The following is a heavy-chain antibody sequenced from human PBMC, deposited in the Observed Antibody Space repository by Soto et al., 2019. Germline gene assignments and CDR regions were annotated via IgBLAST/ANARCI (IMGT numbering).Heavy chain of an antibody. CDR2: ISGNGVNT. V-gene: IGHV3-23*01. CDR1: GFTFSSYA. D-gene: IGHD6-19*01. Sequence: GGSLRLSCAASGFTFSSYAMSWVRQAPGKGLEWVSAISGNGVNTYYADSVKGRFTISRDNSKNTLSLQMSSLRAEDTAIFYCARVPRSRSRWSTYYFDCWGQGTLVTVSS. J-gene: IGHJ4*02. CDR3: ARVPRSRSRWSTYYFDC.